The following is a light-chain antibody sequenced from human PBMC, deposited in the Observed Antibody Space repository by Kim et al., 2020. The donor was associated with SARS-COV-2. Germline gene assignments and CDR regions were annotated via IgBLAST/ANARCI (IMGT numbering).Light chain of an antibody. CDR1: SSDVGGYNY. CDR2: DVS. CDR3: CSYAGSYTFWV. Sequence: QSVTISCTGTSSDVGGYNYVSWYQQHPGKAPKLMIYDVSKRPSGVPDRFSGSKSGNTASLTISGLQAEDEADYYCCSYAGSYTFWVFGTGTKVTVL. V-gene: IGLV2-11*01. J-gene: IGLJ1*01.